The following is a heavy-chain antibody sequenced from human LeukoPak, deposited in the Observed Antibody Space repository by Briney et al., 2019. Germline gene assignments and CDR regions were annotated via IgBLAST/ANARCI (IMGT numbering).Heavy chain of an antibody. CDR3: ARESEPRFGAALLDS. J-gene: IGHJ4*02. Sequence: PSETLSLTCTVSGYSISSGYYWGWIRQPPGKGLEWIGSIYHSGSTYYNPSLKSRVTISVDTSKNQFSLKLSSVTAADTAVYYCARESEPRFGAALLDSWGQGTLVTVSS. CDR2: IYHSGST. V-gene: IGHV4-38-2*02. CDR1: GYSISSGYY. D-gene: IGHD3-10*01.